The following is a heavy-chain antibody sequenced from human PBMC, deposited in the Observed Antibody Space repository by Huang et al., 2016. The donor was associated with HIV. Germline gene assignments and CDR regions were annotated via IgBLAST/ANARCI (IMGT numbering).Heavy chain of an antibody. J-gene: IGHJ6*03. CDR2: VSNDGNEK. CDR1: GFSFTSYD. Sequence: QGQLVESGGGVVQPGRSLRLSCAASGFSFTSYDMQWVRQVPGTGLDGVSFVSNDGNEKSYADSVKGRFTIARDKFKNTLYLQMNSLRTGDTAVYFCLPAGHVSHYYYMDVWCKGTTVIVSS. CDR3: LPAGHVSHYYYMDV. V-gene: IGHV3-30*03.